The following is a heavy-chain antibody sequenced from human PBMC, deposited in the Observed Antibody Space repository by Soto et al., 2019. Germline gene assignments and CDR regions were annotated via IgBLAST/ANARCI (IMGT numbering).Heavy chain of an antibody. Sequence: ASVKVSCKASGYTFTSYDINWVRQATGQGLEWMGWMNPNSGNTGYAQKFQGRVTMTRNTSISTAYMELSSLRSEDTAVYYCWSVYYGDYGVDAFDIWGQGTMVTVSS. J-gene: IGHJ3*02. V-gene: IGHV1-8*01. CDR3: WSVYYGDYGVDAFDI. CDR1: GYTFTSYD. D-gene: IGHD4-17*01. CDR2: MNPNSGNT.